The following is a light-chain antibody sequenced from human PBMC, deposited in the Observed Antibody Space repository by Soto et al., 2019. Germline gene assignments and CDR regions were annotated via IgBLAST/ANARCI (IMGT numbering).Light chain of an antibody. CDR3: QQSNNHPIS. CDR1: QSISSY. V-gene: IGKV1-39*01. Sequence: DIQMTQSPSSLSASVGDRVTITCRASQSISSYLNWYQQKPGEAHKLLIYDASALPRGVPSRFSGSGSGTKFTLTISSLQPEDFATYYCQQSNNHPISFGQGTRLEI. CDR2: DAS. J-gene: IGKJ5*01.